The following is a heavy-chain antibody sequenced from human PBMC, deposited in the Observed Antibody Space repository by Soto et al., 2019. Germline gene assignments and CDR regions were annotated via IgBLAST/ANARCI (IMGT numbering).Heavy chain of an antibody. J-gene: IGHJ6*02. D-gene: IGHD5-18*01. Sequence: QVQLVESGGGVVQPGRSLRLSCAASGFTFSSYGMHWVHQAPGKGLEWVAVISYDGSNKYYADSVKGRFTISRDNSKNTLYLQMNSLRAEDTAVYYCAKEEDTAMVSYYYYYGMDVWGQGTTVTVSS. CDR3: AKEEDTAMVSYYYYYGMDV. V-gene: IGHV3-30*18. CDR1: GFTFSSYG. CDR2: ISYDGSNK.